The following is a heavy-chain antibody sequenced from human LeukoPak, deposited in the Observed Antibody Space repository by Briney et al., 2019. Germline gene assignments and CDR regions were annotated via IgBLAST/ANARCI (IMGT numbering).Heavy chain of an antibody. CDR3: ATTMYSSSATYYYYMDV. Sequence: ASVKVSCKASGYTFTGYYMHWVRQAPGQGLEWMGWINPNSGGTNYAQKFQGRVTMTRDTSISTAYMELSRLRSDDTAAYYCATTMYSSSATYYYYMDVWGKGTTVTVPS. J-gene: IGHJ6*03. CDR1: GYTFTGYY. CDR2: INPNSGGT. V-gene: IGHV1-2*02. D-gene: IGHD6-6*01.